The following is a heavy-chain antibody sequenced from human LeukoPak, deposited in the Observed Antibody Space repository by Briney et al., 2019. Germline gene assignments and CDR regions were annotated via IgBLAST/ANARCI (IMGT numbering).Heavy chain of an antibody. CDR2: IKQDGIEK. CDR1: GFTVSSHY. J-gene: IGHJ4*02. V-gene: IGHV3-7*01. CDR3: AKIRIRDFDY. Sequence: GGTLRLSCVASGFTVSSHYMSWVRQAPGKGLEWVAKIKQDGIEKYYVDSVKGRFTISRDNSKNSLYLQMNSLRAEDTAVYNCAKIRIRDFDYWGQGTLVTVSS.